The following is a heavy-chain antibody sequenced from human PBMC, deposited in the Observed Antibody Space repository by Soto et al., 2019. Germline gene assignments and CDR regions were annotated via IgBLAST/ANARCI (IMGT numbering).Heavy chain of an antibody. D-gene: IGHD6-13*01. CDR1: GFTFSSYG. Sequence: PGGSLRLSCAASGFTFSSYGMHWVRQAPGKGLEWVAVISYDGSNKYYADSVKGRFTISRDNSKNTLYLQMNSLRAEDTAVYYCAKGFFGSSSWYSHYGMDVWGQGTTVTVSS. CDR2: ISYDGSNK. CDR3: AKGFFGSSSWYSHYGMDV. V-gene: IGHV3-30*18. J-gene: IGHJ6*02.